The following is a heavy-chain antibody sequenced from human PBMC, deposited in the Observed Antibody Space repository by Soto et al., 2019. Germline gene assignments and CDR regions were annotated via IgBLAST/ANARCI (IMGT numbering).Heavy chain of an antibody. J-gene: IGHJ4*02. CDR3: ARESSGTQYFDY. D-gene: IGHD6-19*01. V-gene: IGHV1-46*01. CDR2: SHVGPDTT. Sequence: QVQLEQSGAEVKKPGASMKVSCQASGYTFTSYYIHWVRQAPGQGLEWMGVSHVGPDTTMYAQKFQGRVTMTRDTSTSTVYMELSSLISEETAVYFCARESSGTQYFDYWGQGTLVTVSS. CDR1: GYTFTSYY.